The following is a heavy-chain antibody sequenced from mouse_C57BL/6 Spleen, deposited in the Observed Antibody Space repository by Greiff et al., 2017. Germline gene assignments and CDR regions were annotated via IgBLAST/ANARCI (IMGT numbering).Heavy chain of an antibody. CDR3: ARTRGMEYQYYFDY. CDR2: IDPSDSYT. Sequence: QVQLKQPGAELVMPGASVKLSCKASGYTFTSYWMHWVKQRPGQGLEWIGEIDPSDSYTNYNQKFKGKSTLTVDKSSSAAYMQLSSLTSEDSAVYYCARTRGMEYQYYFDYWGQGTTLTVSS. V-gene: IGHV1-69*01. D-gene: IGHD5-1*01. J-gene: IGHJ2*01. CDR1: GYTFTSYW.